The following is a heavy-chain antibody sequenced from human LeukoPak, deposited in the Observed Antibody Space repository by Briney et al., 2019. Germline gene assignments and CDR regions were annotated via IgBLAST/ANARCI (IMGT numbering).Heavy chain of an antibody. CDR3: ATNFLYYYGSGSSYYYMDV. CDR2: ISSSGSTI. V-gene: IGHV3-11*04. CDR1: GFTFSDYY. D-gene: IGHD3-10*01. Sequence: GGSLRLSCAASGFTFSDYYMSWIRQAPGKGLEWVSYISSSGSTIYYADSVKGRFTIFRDNAKNSLYLQMNSLRAEDTAVYYCATNFLYYYGSGSSYYYMDVWGKGTTVTVSS. J-gene: IGHJ6*03.